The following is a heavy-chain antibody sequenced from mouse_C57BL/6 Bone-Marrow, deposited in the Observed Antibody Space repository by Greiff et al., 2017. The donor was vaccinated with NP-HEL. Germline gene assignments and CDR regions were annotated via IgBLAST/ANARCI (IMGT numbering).Heavy chain of an antibody. CDR1: GFTFSDYY. J-gene: IGHJ3*01. CDR2: ISNGGGST. D-gene: IGHD1-1*01. CDR3: ARPMILLRYPAWFAY. Sequence: EVKLVESGGGLVQPGGSLKLSCAASGFTFSDYYMYWVRQTPEKRLEWVAYISNGGGSTYYPDTVKGRFTISRDNAKNTLYLQMSRLKSEDTAMYYCARPMILLRYPAWFAYWGQGTLVTVSA. V-gene: IGHV5-12*01.